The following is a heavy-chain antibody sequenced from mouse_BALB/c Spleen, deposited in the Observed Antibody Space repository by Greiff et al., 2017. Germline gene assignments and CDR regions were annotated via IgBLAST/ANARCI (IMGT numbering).Heavy chain of an antibody. CDR1: GYTFSSYW. J-gene: IGHJ3*01. Sequence: VQLQQSGAELMKPGASVKISCKATGYTFSSYWIEWVKQRPGHGLEWIGEILPGSGSTNYNEKFKGKATFTADTSSNTAYMQLSSLTSEDSAVYYCARAYYGNSRAWFAYWGQGTLVTVSA. D-gene: IGHD2-10*01. CDR2: ILPGSGST. CDR3: ARAYYGNSRAWFAY. V-gene: IGHV1-9*01.